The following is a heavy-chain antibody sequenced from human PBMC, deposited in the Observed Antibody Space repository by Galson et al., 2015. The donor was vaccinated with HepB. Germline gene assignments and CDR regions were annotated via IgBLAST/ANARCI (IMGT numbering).Heavy chain of an antibody. D-gene: IGHD2-15*01. CDR3: ARGAQEQLGRGGSFDY. V-gene: IGHV3-48*01. Sequence: SLRLSCAASGFTFSSYSMNWVRQAPGKGLEWVSYISSSSSTIYYADSVKGRFAISRDNAKNSLYLQMNSLRAEDTAVYYCARGAQEQLGRGGSFDYWGQGTLVTVSS. CDR1: GFTFSSYS. J-gene: IGHJ4*02. CDR2: ISSSSSTI.